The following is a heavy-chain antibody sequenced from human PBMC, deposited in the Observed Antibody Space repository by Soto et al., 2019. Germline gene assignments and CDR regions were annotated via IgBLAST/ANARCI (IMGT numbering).Heavy chain of an antibody. D-gene: IGHD1-26*01. CDR1: GFSLSTSGVG. Sequence: QITLKESCPTLVKPTQTLTLTCTFSGFSLSTSGVGVGWIRQPPGKALEWLALIYWDDDKRYSPSLKSRLTITKDTSKNQVVLTMTNMDPVDTATYYCAHSRIVGARSTWFDPWGQGTLVTVSS. J-gene: IGHJ5*02. V-gene: IGHV2-5*02. CDR2: IYWDDDK. CDR3: AHSRIVGARSTWFDP.